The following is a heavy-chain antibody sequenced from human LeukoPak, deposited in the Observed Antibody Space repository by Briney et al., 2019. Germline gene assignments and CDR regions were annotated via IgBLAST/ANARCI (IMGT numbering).Heavy chain of an antibody. V-gene: IGHV3-21*01. D-gene: IGHD6-19*01. CDR1: GFTFSSYS. CDR2: ISSSSSYI. CDR3: ARGSQRSIAVAGDWVY. Sequence: PGGSLRLSCAASGFTFSSYSMNWVRQAPGKGLEWGSSISSSSSYIYYADSVKGRFTISRDNAKNSLYLQMNSLRAEDTAVYYCARGSQRSIAVAGDWVYWGQGTLVTVSS. J-gene: IGHJ4*02.